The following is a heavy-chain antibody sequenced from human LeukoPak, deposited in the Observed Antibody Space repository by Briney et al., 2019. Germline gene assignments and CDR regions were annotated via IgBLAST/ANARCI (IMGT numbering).Heavy chain of an antibody. D-gene: IGHD3-16*01. V-gene: IGHV1-69*05. Sequence: SVKVSCKASGYTFTTYYMHWVRQAPGQGLEWMGRIIPIFGTANYAQKFQGRVTITTDESTSTAYMELSSLRSEDTAVYYCARALLGEYYFDYWGQGTLVTVSS. CDR2: IIPIFGTA. CDR3: ARALLGEYYFDY. CDR1: GYTFTTYY. J-gene: IGHJ4*02.